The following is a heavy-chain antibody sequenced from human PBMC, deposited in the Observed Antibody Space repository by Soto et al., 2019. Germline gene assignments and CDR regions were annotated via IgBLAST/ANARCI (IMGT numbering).Heavy chain of an antibody. Sequence: EVQLVESGGNLVQPGGSLRLSCVVSGFTFNNYWMSWVRQAPGKGLEWVANIKQDGSEKHYLDSVKGRFTISRDGAKNSLYLQMNNLRVDDTAMYFCARYSGNDCIDYWGQGTLVTVSS. CDR3: ARYSGNDCIDY. CDR2: IKQDGSEK. CDR1: GFTFNNYW. D-gene: IGHD5-12*01. J-gene: IGHJ4*02. V-gene: IGHV3-7*04.